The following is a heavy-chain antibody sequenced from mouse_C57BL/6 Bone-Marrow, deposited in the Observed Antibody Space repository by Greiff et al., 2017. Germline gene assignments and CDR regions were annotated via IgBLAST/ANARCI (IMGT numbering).Heavy chain of an antibody. CDR1: GYTFTSYW. CDR2: IHPSDGDT. J-gene: IGHJ3*01. V-gene: IGHV1-74*01. D-gene: IGHD1-1*01. CDR3: AVRITTVLDHFAY. Sequence: QVQLQQPGAELVKPGASVKVSCKASGYTFTSYWMHWVKQRPGQGLEWIGRIHPSDGDTNYNQKFKGKATLTVDKSSSTAYMQLRRLPSEDSAVYYCAVRITTVLDHFAYWGQGTMLTVSA.